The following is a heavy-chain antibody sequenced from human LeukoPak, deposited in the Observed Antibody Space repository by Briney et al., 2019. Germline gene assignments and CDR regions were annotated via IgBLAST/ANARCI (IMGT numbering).Heavy chain of an antibody. Sequence: ASVKVSCKASGYTFTSYDINWVRQATGQGLEWMGWMNPNSGNTGYAQKFQGRVTMTRNTSISTAYMEQSSLRSEDTAVYYCAIGYSYGSKYYYYYYYMDVWGKGTTVTVSS. V-gene: IGHV1-8*01. D-gene: IGHD5-18*01. CDR1: GYTFTSYD. J-gene: IGHJ6*03. CDR3: AIGYSYGSKYYYYYYYMDV. CDR2: MNPNSGNT.